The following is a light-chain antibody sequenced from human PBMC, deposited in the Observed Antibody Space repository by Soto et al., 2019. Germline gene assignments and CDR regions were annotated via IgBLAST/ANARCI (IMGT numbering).Light chain of an antibody. J-gene: IGKJ1*01. V-gene: IGKV3-15*01. CDR1: PTISGT. CDR3: QQYDNWPWT. Sequence: EIVMTQSPATLSVSPGGRATLSCRASPTISGTLAWYQQKPGQAPSLLIHGASTRAPGFPARFSGSGSGTDFTLTISSQQSEDFAVYECQQYDNWPWTCGQGTKVEIK. CDR2: GAS.